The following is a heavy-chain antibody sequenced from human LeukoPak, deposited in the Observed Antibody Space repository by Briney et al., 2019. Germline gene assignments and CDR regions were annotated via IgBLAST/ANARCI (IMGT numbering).Heavy chain of an antibody. J-gene: IGHJ5*02. CDR3: ARTLDSQYYFDSTGLWFDP. CDR2: IYYSGST. Sequence: SETLSLTCTVSGGSISSYYWSWTRQPPGKGLEWIGYIYYSGSTNYNPSLKSRVTISVDTSKNQFSLKLSSVTAADTAVYYCARTLDSQYYFDSTGLWFDPWGQGTLVTVSS. D-gene: IGHD3-22*01. CDR1: GGSISSYY. V-gene: IGHV4-59*08.